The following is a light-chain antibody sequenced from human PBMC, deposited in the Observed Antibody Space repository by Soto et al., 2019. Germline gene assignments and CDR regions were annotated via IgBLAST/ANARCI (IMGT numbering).Light chain of an antibody. V-gene: IGLV1-44*01. Sequence: QSVLTQPPSASGTPGQRVSISCSGSGSNIGSNIVHWYQHLPGTAPKLLIYANNQRPSGVPDRFSGSKSGTSASLAIGGLXSEDDADYYCATWDDSLNGPLFGTGTKVTVL. J-gene: IGLJ1*01. CDR3: ATWDDSLNGPL. CDR1: GSNIGSNI. CDR2: ANN.